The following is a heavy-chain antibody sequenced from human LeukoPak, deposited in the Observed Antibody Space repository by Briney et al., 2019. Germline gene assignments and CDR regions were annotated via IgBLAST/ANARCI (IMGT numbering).Heavy chain of an antibody. V-gene: IGHV3-30*02. CDR1: GFTFSSYG. Sequence: GGSLRLSCAASGFTFSSYGMHWVRQAPGKGLEWVAFIRYDGSNKYYADSVKGRFTISRDNSKNTLYLQMNSLRAEDTAVYYCAKDGNYDFWSGYFDYWGQGTLVTVSS. J-gene: IGHJ4*02. CDR2: IRYDGSNK. D-gene: IGHD3-3*01. CDR3: AKDGNYDFWSGYFDY.